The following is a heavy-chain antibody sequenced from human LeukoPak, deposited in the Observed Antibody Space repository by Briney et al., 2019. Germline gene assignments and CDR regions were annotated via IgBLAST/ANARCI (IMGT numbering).Heavy chain of an antibody. CDR1: GYSISSGYY. CDR3: AVSTDDYGDPISFDY. Sequence: SETLSLTCAVSGYSISSGYYWGWIRQPPGKGLEWIGSIYHSGSTCYNPSLKSRVTISVDTSKNQFSLKLSSVTAADTAVYYCAVSTDDYGDPISFDYWGQGTLVTVSS. V-gene: IGHV4-38-2*01. CDR2: IYHSGST. J-gene: IGHJ4*02. D-gene: IGHD4-17*01.